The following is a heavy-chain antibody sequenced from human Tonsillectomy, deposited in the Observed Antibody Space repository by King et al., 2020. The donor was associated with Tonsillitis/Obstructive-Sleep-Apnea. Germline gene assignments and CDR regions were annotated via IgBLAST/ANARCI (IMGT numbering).Heavy chain of an antibody. D-gene: IGHD3-3*01. CDR3: ARGVFLEWLSTPRPHPYNKFFDY. CDR2: INHSGST. CDR1: GGSFSGYY. J-gene: IGHJ4*02. Sequence: VQLQQWGAGLLKPSETLSLTCAVYGGSFSGYYWSWIRQPPGKGLEWIGEINHSGSTNYIPSLKSRITISVDTSKNQFSLKLSSVTAADTAVYYRARGVFLEWLSTPRPHPYNKFFDYWGQGTLVTVSS. V-gene: IGHV4-34*01.